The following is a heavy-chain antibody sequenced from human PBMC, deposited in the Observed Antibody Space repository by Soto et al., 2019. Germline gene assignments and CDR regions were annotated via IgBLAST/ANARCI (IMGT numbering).Heavy chain of an antibody. CDR1: GGSISSSNW. V-gene: IGHV4-61*03. D-gene: IGHD5-12*01. CDR2: IYYSGST. Sequence: PSETLSLTCAVSGGSISSSNWWSWIRQPPGKGLEWIGYIYYSGSTDYNPSLKSRVTTSVDTSKNHFSLKLTSVTAADTAVYFCARGLGGFNYYYYHAMDVWGQGTTVTVSS. J-gene: IGHJ6*02. CDR3: ARGLGGFNYYYYHAMDV.